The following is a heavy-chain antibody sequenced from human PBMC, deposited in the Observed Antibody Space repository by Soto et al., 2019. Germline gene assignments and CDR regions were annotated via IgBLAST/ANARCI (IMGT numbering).Heavy chain of an antibody. CDR1: GGSVSSGSYY. Sequence: PSETLSLTCTVSGGSVSSGSYYWSWIRQPPGKGLEWSGYIYYSGSINYNPSLKSRVTISVDTSKNQFSLKLSPVTAADTAVYYFARGKDYVDYVFDYWGQGTLVTVSS. CDR3: ARGKDYVDYVFDY. J-gene: IGHJ4*02. V-gene: IGHV4-61*01. D-gene: IGHD4-17*01. CDR2: IYYSGSI.